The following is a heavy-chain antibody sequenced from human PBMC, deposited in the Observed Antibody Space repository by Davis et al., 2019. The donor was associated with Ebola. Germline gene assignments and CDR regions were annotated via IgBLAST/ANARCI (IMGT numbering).Heavy chain of an antibody. CDR2: ISPDGSQK. D-gene: IGHD7-27*01. V-gene: IGHV3-7*01. Sequence: GESLKISCTASGFTFSTYWMSWVRQTPGKVLEWVAHISPDGSQKYYVDSTKGRFTISRDNAENSLYLQMNSLGAEDTAIYYCLSWGSTGNHWGQGTRVSVSS. CDR3: LSWGSTGNH. J-gene: IGHJ5*02. CDR1: GFTFSTYW.